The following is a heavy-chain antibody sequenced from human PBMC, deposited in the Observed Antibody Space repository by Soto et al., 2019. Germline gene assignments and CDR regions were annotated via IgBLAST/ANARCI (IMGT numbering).Heavy chain of an antibody. CDR2: ISSNGGST. CDR1: GFTFSSYA. V-gene: IGHV3-64D*06. J-gene: IGHJ4*02. Sequence: GGSLRLSCSASGFTFSSYAMHWVRQAPGKGLEYVSAISSNGGSTYYADSVKGRFTISRDNSKNTLYLQMSSLRAEDTAVYYCGKAPFSVVVALSGYWGQGTLVTVSS. CDR3: GKAPFSVVVALSGY. D-gene: IGHD2-15*01.